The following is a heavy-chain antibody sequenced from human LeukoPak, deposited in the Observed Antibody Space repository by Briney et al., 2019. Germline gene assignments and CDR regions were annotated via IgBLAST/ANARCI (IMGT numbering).Heavy chain of an antibody. Sequence: PGGSPRLSCAASGFTFSSYWMSWVRQAPGKGLEWVANIKQDGSEKYYVDSVKGRFTISRDNAKNSLYLQMNSLRAEDTAVYYCASGGGYNSLYYWGQGTLVTLSS. CDR1: GFTFSSYW. CDR2: IKQDGSEK. J-gene: IGHJ4*02. D-gene: IGHD5-24*01. V-gene: IGHV3-7*01. CDR3: ASGGGYNSLYY.